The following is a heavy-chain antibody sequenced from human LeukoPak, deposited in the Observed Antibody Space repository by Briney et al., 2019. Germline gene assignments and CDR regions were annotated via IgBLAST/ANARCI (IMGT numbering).Heavy chain of an antibody. V-gene: IGHV4-38-2*02. D-gene: IGHD3-22*01. CDR3: ARVGSSGYWHYFDN. CDR1: AYSISSGYY. CDR2: IYHSGTT. Sequence: SETLSLTCTVSAYSISSGYYWGWIRQPPGKGLEWIGSIYHSGTTSYNPSHKSRVTISVDTSKNQISLNLSSVTAADTARYYCARVGSSGYWHYFDNWGLGALVTVSS. J-gene: IGHJ4*02.